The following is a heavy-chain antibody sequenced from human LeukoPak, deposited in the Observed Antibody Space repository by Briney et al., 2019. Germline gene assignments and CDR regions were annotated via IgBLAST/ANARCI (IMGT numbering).Heavy chain of an antibody. CDR1: GGTFSSYA. CDR2: IIPIFGTA. Sequence: SVKVSCKASGGTFSSYAISWVRQAPGQGLEWMGGIIPIFGTANYAQKFQGRVTTTADESTSTAYMELSSLRSEDTAVYYCATMTTVAGKIQIAFDYWGQGTLVTVSS. D-gene: IGHD4-23*01. J-gene: IGHJ4*02. CDR3: ATMTTVAGKIQIAFDY. V-gene: IGHV1-69*13.